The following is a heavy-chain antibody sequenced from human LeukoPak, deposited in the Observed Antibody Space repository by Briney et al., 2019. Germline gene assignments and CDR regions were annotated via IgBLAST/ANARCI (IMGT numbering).Heavy chain of an antibody. CDR2: INPNSGGT. D-gene: IGHD3-10*01. Sequence: GASVKVSCKASGYTFTGYYMHWVRQAPGQGLEGMGWINPNSGGTNYAQKFQGRVTMTRDTSISTAYMELSRLRSDDTAVYYCARDLYYGSGSTHYWGQGTLVTVSS. CDR1: GYTFTGYY. CDR3: ARDLYYGSGSTHY. J-gene: IGHJ4*02. V-gene: IGHV1-2*02.